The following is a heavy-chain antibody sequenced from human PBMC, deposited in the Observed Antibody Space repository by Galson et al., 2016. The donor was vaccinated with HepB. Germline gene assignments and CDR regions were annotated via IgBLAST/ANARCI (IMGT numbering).Heavy chain of an antibody. J-gene: IGHJ5*02. CDR3: ARGTYYDSATRFDP. Sequence: ETLSLTCAVFGGTFNGYYWTWIRQPPGKGLEWIGEINHSGNTNYNPSLKSRVNLSVDISKKQFTLELTSVTAADTAIYYCARGTYYDSATRFDPWGQGTPVTVAP. CDR2: INHSGNT. D-gene: IGHD3-3*01. V-gene: IGHV4-34*01. CDR1: GGTFNGYY.